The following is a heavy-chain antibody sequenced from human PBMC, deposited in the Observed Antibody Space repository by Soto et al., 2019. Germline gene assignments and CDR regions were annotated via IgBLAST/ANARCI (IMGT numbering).Heavy chain of an antibody. J-gene: IGHJ4*02. D-gene: IGHD5-18*01. CDR2: ISTDGSTI. CDR3: AKFLRYSFVDY. Sequence: PGGSLRLSCAASGFTFSDYYMSWIRQAPGKGLEWVSYISTDGSTIHYSDSVKGRFTTSRDNAKNSLYLQMNSLRAEDTAIYYCAKFLRYSFVDYWGQGTLVTVSS. CDR1: GFTFSDYY. V-gene: IGHV3-11*01.